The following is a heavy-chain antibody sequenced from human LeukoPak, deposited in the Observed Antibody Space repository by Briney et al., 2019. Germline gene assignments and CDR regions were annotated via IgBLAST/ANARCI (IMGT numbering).Heavy chain of an antibody. CDR1: GGSISSTSHY. V-gene: IGHV4-39*07. CDR2: IYYSGTA. D-gene: IGHD3-10*01. J-gene: IGHJ4*02. CDR3: ARALGWFGELISSSFDY. Sequence: SETLSLTCTVSGGSISSTSHYWGWIRQPPGKGLEWIGNIYYSGTAYYNPSLKSRVSISVDTSKNWFSLKLSSVTAADTAVYYCARALGWFGELISSSFDYWGQGTLVTVSS.